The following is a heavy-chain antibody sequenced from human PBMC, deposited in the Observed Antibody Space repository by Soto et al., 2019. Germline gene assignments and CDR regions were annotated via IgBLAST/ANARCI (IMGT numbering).Heavy chain of an antibody. Sequence: SETLSLTCAVSGGPISSGGYSWSWIRQPPGKGLESIGYIYHSGSTYYNPSLKSRVTISVDNAKNSLYLQMSSLRAEDTAVYYCARYCSGGNCHSGFYHYGMDVWGQGTTVTVSS. CDR1: GGPISSGGYS. CDR3: ARYCSGGNCHSGFYHYGMDV. D-gene: IGHD2-15*01. J-gene: IGHJ6*02. V-gene: IGHV4-30-2*01. CDR2: IYHSGST.